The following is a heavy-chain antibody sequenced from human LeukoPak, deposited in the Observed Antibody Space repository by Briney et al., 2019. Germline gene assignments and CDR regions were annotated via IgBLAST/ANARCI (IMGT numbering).Heavy chain of an antibody. Sequence: GGSLRLSCAASGFTFSSYAMSWVRQAPGKGLEWVSAISGSGGSTSYADSVKGRFTISRDNSKNTLYLQMNSLRAEDTAVYYCAKDNYYDSSGYLYYWGQGTLVTVSS. D-gene: IGHD3-22*01. J-gene: IGHJ4*02. CDR3: AKDNYYDSSGYLYY. CDR1: GFTFSSYA. V-gene: IGHV3-23*01. CDR2: ISGSGGST.